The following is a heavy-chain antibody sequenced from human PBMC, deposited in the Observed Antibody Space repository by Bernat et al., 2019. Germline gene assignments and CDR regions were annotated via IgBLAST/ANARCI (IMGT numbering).Heavy chain of an antibody. CDR1: GFTFSSYA. Sequence: EVQLLESGGGLVQPGGSLRLSCAASGFTFSSYAMSWVRQAPGKGLEWVSSISGSGGSTYYADSVKGRFTISRDNSKNTLYLQMNSLRAEDTAVYYFAKDGYCSGGNCYSGTFDYWGQGTLVTVSS. V-gene: IGHV3-23*01. J-gene: IGHJ4*03. CDR2: ISGSGGST. D-gene: IGHD2-15*01. CDR3: AKDGYCSGGNCYSGTFDY.